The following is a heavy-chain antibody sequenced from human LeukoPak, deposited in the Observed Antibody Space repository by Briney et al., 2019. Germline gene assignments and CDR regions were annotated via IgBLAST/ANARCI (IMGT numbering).Heavy chain of an antibody. CDR3: AKSVIVVVVAANFDY. D-gene: IGHD2-15*01. CDR2: ISGSGGST. CDR1: GFTFSSYA. Sequence: PGGSLRLSCAASGFTFSSYAMSWVRQAPGKGLEWVSAISGSGGSTYYADSVKGRFTISRDNSKNTLYLQMNSLGAEDTAVYYCAKSVIVVVVAANFDYWGQGTLVTVSS. J-gene: IGHJ4*02. V-gene: IGHV3-23*01.